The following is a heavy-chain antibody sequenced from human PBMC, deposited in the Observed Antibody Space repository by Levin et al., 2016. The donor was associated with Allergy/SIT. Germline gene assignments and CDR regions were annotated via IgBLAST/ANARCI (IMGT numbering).Heavy chain of an antibody. V-gene: IGHV3-30*18. Sequence: WIRQPPGKGLEWVAVISYDGSNKYYADSVKGRFTISRDNSKNTLYLQMNSLRAEDTAVYYCAKKVTMVRGGARDTTGAFDIWGQGTMVT. D-gene: IGHD3-10*01. CDR3: AKKVTMVRGGARDTTGAFDI. J-gene: IGHJ3*02. CDR2: ISYDGSNK.